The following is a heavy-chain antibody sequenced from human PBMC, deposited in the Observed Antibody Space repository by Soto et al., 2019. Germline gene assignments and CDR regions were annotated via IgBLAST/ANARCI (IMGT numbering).Heavy chain of an antibody. CDR2: INHSGST. CDR1: GGSFSGYY. D-gene: IGHD3-10*01. V-gene: IGHV4-34*01. Sequence: SETLSLTCAVYGGSFSGYYWSWIRQPPGKGLEWIGEINHSGSTNYNPSLKSRVTISVDTSKNQFSMKLSSVTAADTAVYYCARGTLLWFDHQDRRTDSQFDYWGQGTLVTVSS. CDR3: ARGTLLWFDHQDRRTDSQFDY. J-gene: IGHJ4*02.